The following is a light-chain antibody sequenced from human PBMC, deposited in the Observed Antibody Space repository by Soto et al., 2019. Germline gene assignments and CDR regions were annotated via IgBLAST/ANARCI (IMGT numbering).Light chain of an antibody. Sequence: EIVMTQSPATLSVSPGERATLSCRASQSVSSNLAWYQQKPGQAPRLLIYDASTRATGIPARFSGSGSGTEFTLTISSLQSEDFAVYYCQQYNNWPRTFGQGTKVVIK. V-gene: IGKV3-15*01. CDR2: DAS. CDR3: QQYNNWPRT. J-gene: IGKJ1*01. CDR1: QSVSSN.